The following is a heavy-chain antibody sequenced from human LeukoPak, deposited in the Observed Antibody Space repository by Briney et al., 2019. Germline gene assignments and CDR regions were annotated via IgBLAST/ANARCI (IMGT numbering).Heavy chain of an antibody. D-gene: IGHD2-15*01. V-gene: IGHV1-8*03. Sequence: ASVKVSCKASGYIFTSYDINWVRQATGQGLEWMGWMNPNSGNTGYAQKFQGRVTITRSTSISTAYMELSSLRSEDTAVYYCARGTPGDSGGSSNWFDPWGQGTLVTVSS. CDR1: GYIFTSYD. J-gene: IGHJ5*02. CDR3: ARGTPGDSGGSSNWFDP. CDR2: MNPNSGNT.